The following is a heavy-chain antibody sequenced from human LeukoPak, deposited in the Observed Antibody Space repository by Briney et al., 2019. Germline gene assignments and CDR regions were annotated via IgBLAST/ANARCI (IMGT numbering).Heavy chain of an antibody. D-gene: IGHD2-21*02. V-gene: IGHV4-31*03. J-gene: IGHJ4*02. CDR3: SGSDCYSYSPYDS. CDR2: IYYSGNS. Sequence: SETLSLTCTVSGDSISSGGYYWSWIRQRPGQGLEWIGYIYYSGNSYYNPSLKSRLTISVDTSKNQFSLKLTSVTAADTAVYYCSGSDCYSYSPYDSWGQGTLVVVSS. CDR1: GDSISSGGYY.